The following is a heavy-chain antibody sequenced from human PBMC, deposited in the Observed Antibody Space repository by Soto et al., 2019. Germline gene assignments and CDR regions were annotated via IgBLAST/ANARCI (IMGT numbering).Heavy chain of an antibody. J-gene: IGHJ6*03. V-gene: IGHV3-30*15. D-gene: IGHD1-26*01. CDR1: GFPVNNNY. CDR3: AKDEYWESHFYYFMDL. Sequence: PGGSLRLSCAVSGFPVNNNYMSWVRQAPGKGLEWVAVISHDGSITYYSDSVKGRFTMSRDNSNNTLFLQMSSLRSEDTAIYYCAKDEYWESHFYYFMDLWGRGTAVTVSS. CDR2: ISHDGSIT.